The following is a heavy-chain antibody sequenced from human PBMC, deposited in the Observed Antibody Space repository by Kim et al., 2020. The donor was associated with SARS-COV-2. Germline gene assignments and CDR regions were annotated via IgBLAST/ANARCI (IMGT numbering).Heavy chain of an antibody. CDR3: ARDQGYGSGSFDY. J-gene: IGHJ4*02. CDR2: IYYSGST. V-gene: IGHV4-59*01. CDR1: GGSISSYY. D-gene: IGHD3-10*01. Sequence: SETLSLTCTVSGGSISSYYWSWIRQPPGKGLEWIGYIYYSGSTNYNPSLKSRVTISVDTSKNQFSLKLSSVTAADTAVYYCARDQGYGSGSFDYWGQGTLVTVSS.